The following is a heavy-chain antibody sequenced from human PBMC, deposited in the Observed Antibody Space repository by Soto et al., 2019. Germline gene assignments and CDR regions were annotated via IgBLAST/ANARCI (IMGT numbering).Heavy chain of an antibody. CDR2: IYHSGST. D-gene: IGHD2-2*01. CDR3: ARVPDR. Sequence: SETLSLTCALSAASISSGGYSWSWIRQPPGKGLEWIGYIYHSGSTYYNPSLKSRVTISVDRSKNQFSLKLSSVTAADTAVYYCARVPDRWGQGTLVTVS. J-gene: IGHJ5*02. V-gene: IGHV4-30-2*01. CDR1: AASISSGGYS.